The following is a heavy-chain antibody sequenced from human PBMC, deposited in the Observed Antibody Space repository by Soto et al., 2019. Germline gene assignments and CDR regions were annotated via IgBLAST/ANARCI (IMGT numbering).Heavy chain of an antibody. Sequence: VPLVESGGGVVQPGRSLRLSCAASGFTFSDYAMHWVRQAPGKGLEWVAVVSHDGRNTHYADSVKGRFTISRDSSKSTVSLEITRLRAEDRAVYYCAKGGRQWSVSSDFNYWGQGALVTVSS. CDR3: AKGGRQWSVSSDFNY. CDR2: VSHDGRNT. D-gene: IGHD6-19*01. CDR1: GFTFSDYA. J-gene: IGHJ4*02. V-gene: IGHV3-30*18.